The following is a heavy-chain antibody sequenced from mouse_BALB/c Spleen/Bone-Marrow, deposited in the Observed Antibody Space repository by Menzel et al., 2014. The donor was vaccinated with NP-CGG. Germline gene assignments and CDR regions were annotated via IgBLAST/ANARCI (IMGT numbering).Heavy chain of an antibody. V-gene: IGHV1-54*01. CDR1: GYAFTNYL. Sequence: VKLQESGAELVRPGTSVKVSCKASGYAFTNYLIEWVKQRPGQGLEWIGVINPGSGGTNYNEKFKGKATLTADKSSSTAYMQLSSLTSDDSAVYFCAREKGKDAMDYWGQGTSVTVSS. CDR3: AREKGKDAMDY. J-gene: IGHJ4*01. CDR2: INPGSGGT. D-gene: IGHD2-1*01.